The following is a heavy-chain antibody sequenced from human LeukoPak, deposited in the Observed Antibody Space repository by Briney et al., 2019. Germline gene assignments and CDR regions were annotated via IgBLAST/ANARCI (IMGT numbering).Heavy chain of an antibody. Sequence: GGSLRLSCAASGFTFSSYAMSWVRQAPGKELEWVSAISGSGGSTYYADSVKGRFTISRDNSKNTLYLQMNSLRAEDTAVYYCAKRETSVDSTITMIVVDDAFDIWGQGTMVTVSS. D-gene: IGHD3-22*01. CDR1: GFTFSSYA. J-gene: IGHJ3*02. V-gene: IGHV3-23*01. CDR2: ISGSGGST. CDR3: AKRETSVDSTITMIVVDDAFDI.